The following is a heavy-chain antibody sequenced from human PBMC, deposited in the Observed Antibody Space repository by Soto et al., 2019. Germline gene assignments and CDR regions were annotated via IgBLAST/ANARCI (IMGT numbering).Heavy chain of an antibody. J-gene: IGHJ6*02. CDR1: GGSISSGGYY. Sequence: QVQLQESGPGLVKPSQTLSLTCTVSGGSISSGGYYWSWIRQHPGKGLEWIGYIYYSGSTYYNPFPTSRVTLSVDTSKKHFSPKLSSVTDADTAVDYCARDVHLYYYYGMDVWGQGTTFTVAS. CDR2: IYYSGST. V-gene: IGHV4-31*03. CDR3: ARDVHLYYYYGMDV.